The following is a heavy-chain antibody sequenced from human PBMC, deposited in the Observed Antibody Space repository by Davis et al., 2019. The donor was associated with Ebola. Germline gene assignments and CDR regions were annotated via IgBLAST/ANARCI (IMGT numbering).Heavy chain of an antibody. CDR2: ISPYNGDT. CDR1: GYTFTSYG. J-gene: IGHJ6*02. V-gene: IGHV1-18*04. D-gene: IGHD2-2*01. Sequence: AASVKVSCKASGYTFTSYGLSWVRQAPGQGLEWMGWISPYNGDTNYAQNFQGRVTMTTDTSTNTAYMELRSLRSDDTAVYYCARDGDIVLIPSAIPYFYGMDVWGQGTTVTVSS. CDR3: ARDGDIVLIPSAIPYFYGMDV.